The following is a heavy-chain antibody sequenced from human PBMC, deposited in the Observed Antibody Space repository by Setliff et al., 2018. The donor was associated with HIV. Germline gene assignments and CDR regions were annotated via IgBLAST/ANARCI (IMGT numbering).Heavy chain of an antibody. Sequence: EPLSLTCTVSGGSISSYYWSWIRQPAGKGLEWIGRIYTSGSTNYNPSLKSRVTMSVDTSKNQFSLKLSSVTAADTAVYYCARDRPHYDYVWGSYPHAFDIWGQGTMVTVSS. CDR3: ARDRPHYDYVWGSYPHAFDI. J-gene: IGHJ3*02. D-gene: IGHD3-16*02. V-gene: IGHV4-4*07. CDR2: IYTSGST. CDR1: GGSISSYY.